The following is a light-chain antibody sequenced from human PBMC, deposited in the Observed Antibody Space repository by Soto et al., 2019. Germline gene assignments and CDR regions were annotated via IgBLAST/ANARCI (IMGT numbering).Light chain of an antibody. J-gene: IGKJ5*01. V-gene: IGKV2-28*01. Sequence: DIVMTQSPFSLAVTPGESASISCRSSQSLLHRNGKNYLDWYLQKPGQSPQLLIYLGSSRASGVPDRVSGSGSGTDFTLKIGRVEAEDVGIYYCMQGLQSTITFGQGTRLKI. CDR2: LGS. CDR1: QSLLHRNGKNY. CDR3: MQGLQSTIT.